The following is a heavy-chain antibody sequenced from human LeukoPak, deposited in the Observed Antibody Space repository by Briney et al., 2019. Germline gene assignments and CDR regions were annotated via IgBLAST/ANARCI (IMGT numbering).Heavy chain of an antibody. J-gene: IGHJ6*02. D-gene: IGHD6-13*01. CDR3: ARQGTPYTGYSSSWYSFGPYGMDV. CDR1: GGSISSYY. CDR2: IYYSGST. Sequence: PETLSLTCTVSGGSISSYYWSWIRQPPGKGLEWIGYIYYSGSTNYNPSLKSRVTISVDTSKNQFSLKLSSVTAADTAVYYCARQGTPYTGYSSSWYSFGPYGMDVWGQGTTVTVSS. V-gene: IGHV4-59*08.